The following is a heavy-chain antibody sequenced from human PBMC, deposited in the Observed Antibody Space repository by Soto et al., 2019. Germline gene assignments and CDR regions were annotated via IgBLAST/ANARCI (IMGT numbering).Heavy chain of an antibody. J-gene: IGHJ4*02. CDR1: GYSFTSYW. CDR2: IDPSDSYT. D-gene: IGHD3-9*01. V-gene: IGHV5-10-1*01. CDR3: ATFPDRYYDILTGYYAY. Sequence: GESLKISCKGSGYSFTSYWISWVRQMPGKGLEWMGRIDPSDSYTNYSPSFQGHVTISADKSISTAYLQWSSLKASDTAMYYCATFPDRYYDILTGYYAYWGQGTLVTVSS.